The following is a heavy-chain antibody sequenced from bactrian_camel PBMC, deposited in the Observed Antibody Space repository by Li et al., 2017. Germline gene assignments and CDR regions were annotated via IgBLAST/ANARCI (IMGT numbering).Heavy chain of an antibody. Sequence: HVQLVESGGDSVQAGGTLRLSCTASGYTYSSHGLDDALGWFRQAPGKEREVVATIDRGSATTYANSVKGRFDISKDNVESTLYLQMNSLKPEDSAMYYCAAGPTVGSWFRNTDWGQGTQVTVS. CDR2: IDRGSAT. CDR3: AAGPTVGSWFRNTD. J-gene: IGHJ4*01. CDR1: GYTYSSHGLDDA. D-gene: IGHD6*01. V-gene: IGHV3S55*01.